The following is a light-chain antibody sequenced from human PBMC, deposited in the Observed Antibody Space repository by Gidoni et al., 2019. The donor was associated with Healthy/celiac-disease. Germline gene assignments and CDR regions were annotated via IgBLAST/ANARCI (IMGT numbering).Light chain of an antibody. Sequence: QSALTQPAPVSGSPGQPITISCTGTSSDVGRYNYVSWYQQHPGKAPKLMIYEVSNRPSGVSNRFSGSKSGNTASLTISGLQAEDEADYYCSSYTSSSTVVFGGGTKLTVL. V-gene: IGLV2-14*01. CDR2: EVS. CDR1: SSDVGRYNY. J-gene: IGLJ2*01. CDR3: SSYTSSSTVV.